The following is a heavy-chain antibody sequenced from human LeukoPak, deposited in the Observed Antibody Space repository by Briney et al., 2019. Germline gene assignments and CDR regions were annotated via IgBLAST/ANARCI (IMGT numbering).Heavy chain of an antibody. Sequence: GGSLRLSCAASGFTFSSYSMNWVRQAPGKGLEWVSYISSSSSTIYYADSVKGRFAISRDNAKNSLYLQMNSLRAEDTAVYCCARDKITVTTSFDYWGQGTLVTVSS. CDR3: ARDKITVTTSFDY. CDR2: ISSSSSTI. V-gene: IGHV3-48*04. D-gene: IGHD4-17*01. CDR1: GFTFSSYS. J-gene: IGHJ4*02.